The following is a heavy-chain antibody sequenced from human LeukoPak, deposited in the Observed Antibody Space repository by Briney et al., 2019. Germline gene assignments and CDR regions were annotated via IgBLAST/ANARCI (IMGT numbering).Heavy chain of an antibody. D-gene: IGHD5-12*01. CDR3: AGGEVDIVATYFDC. CDR2: ISHSGTT. Sequence: MASETLSLTCTVSGFSISSRYYWGWIRQPPGKGLEWIGSISHSGTTYYNPSLKSRVTISVDTSKNQFSLKLSSVTAADTAVYHCAGGEVDIVATYFDCWGQGTLVTVSS. CDR1: GFSISSRYY. V-gene: IGHV4-38-2*02. J-gene: IGHJ4*02.